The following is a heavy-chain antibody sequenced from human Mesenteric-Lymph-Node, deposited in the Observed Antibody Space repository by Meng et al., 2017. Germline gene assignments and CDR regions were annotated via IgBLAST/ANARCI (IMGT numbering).Heavy chain of an antibody. CDR1: GVSISSGSSH. V-gene: IGHV4-61*02. Sequence: SETLSLTCAVSGVSISSGSSHWNWIRQPAGKGLEWIGRIDTSGTTYFNPSLKSRVTISVDTSKNQFSLQLSSVTAADTAVYYCARGLGSLDFWGQGTLVTVSS. CDR3: ARGLGSLDF. CDR2: IDTSGTT. D-gene: IGHD6-25*01. J-gene: IGHJ4*02.